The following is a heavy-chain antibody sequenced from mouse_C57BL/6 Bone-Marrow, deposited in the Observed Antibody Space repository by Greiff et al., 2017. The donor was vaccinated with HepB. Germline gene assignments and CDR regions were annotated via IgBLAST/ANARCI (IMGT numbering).Heavy chain of an antibody. D-gene: IGHD4-1*01. J-gene: IGHJ1*03. V-gene: IGHV7-3*01. Sequence: EVNVVESGGGLVQPGGSLSLSCAASGFTFTDYYMSWVRQPPGKALEWLGFIRNKANGYTTEYSASVKGRFTISRDNSQSILYLQMNALRAEDSATYYCASNWVNWYFDVWGTGTTVTVSS. CDR2: IRNKANGYTT. CDR3: ASNWVNWYFDV. CDR1: GFTFTDYY.